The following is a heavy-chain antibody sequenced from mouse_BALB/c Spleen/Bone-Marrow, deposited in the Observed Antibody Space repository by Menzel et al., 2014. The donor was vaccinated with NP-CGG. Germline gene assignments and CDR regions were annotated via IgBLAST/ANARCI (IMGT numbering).Heavy chain of an antibody. CDR2: IYPGNSDT. J-gene: IGHJ3*01. Sequence: EVQLQQSGTVLARPGASVKTSCKAPGYSFTSCWMHWVKQRPGQGLEWIGAIYPGNSDTTYNQKFKGKAKLTAVTSASTAYMELSSLTNEDSAVYYGTFLVKEDFAYWGQGTLVTVSA. V-gene: IGHV1-5*01. D-gene: IGHD2-10*02. CDR3: TFLVKEDFAY. CDR1: GYSFTSCW.